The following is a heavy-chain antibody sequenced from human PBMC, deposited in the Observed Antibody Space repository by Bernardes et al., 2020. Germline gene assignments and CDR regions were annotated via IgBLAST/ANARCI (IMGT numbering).Heavy chain of an antibody. V-gene: IGHV3-15*01. CDR2: IKSKTDGGTT. CDR3: TTFGCSGGSCYPLPYYFDY. D-gene: IGHD2-15*01. Sequence: GGSLRLSRAASGFTFSNAWMSWVRQAPGKGLEWVGRIKSKTDGGTTDYAAPVKGRFTISRDDSKNTLYLQMNSLKTEDTAVYYCTTFGCSGGSCYPLPYYFDYWGQGTLVTVSS. CDR1: GFTFSNAW. J-gene: IGHJ4*02.